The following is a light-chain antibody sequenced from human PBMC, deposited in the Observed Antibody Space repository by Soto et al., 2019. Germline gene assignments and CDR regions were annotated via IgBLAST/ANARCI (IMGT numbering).Light chain of an antibody. V-gene: IGKV3-11*01. CDR2: DAS. Sequence: EIVLTQSPATLSLSPGERATLSCRASQSVSRSLAWYQHKHGQAPRLLIYDASNRATGIPARFSGSVSGTDFTLTISSLEPEDFAVYYCQQRSNWPLTFGGGTKVEI. CDR1: QSVSRS. CDR3: QQRSNWPLT. J-gene: IGKJ4*01.